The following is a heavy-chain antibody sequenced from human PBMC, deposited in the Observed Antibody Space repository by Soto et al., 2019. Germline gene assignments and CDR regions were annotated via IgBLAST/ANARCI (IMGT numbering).Heavy chain of an antibody. D-gene: IGHD5-12*01. CDR3: ARSLDGYTNRSYY. Sequence: PAETLSLTCTVSGGSISSFYWTWIRQSPEKGLEWIGYIYYTGSTNYNPSLKSRVSISVDMSKNQFSLRLSSVTAADTAVYYCARSLDGYTNRSYYWGPGTLVTVSS. CDR1: GGSISSFY. V-gene: IGHV4-59*01. J-gene: IGHJ4*02. CDR2: IYYTGST.